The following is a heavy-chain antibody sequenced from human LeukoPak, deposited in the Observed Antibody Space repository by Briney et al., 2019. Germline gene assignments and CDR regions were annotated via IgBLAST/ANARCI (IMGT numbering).Heavy chain of an antibody. D-gene: IGHD6-13*01. CDR1: GGTFSSYA. V-gene: IGHV1-69*13. Sequence: SVRVSCKASGGTFSSYAISWVRQAPGQGLEWMGGIIPIFGTANYAQKFQGRVTITADESTSTAYMELSSLRSEDTAVYYCARGLSWISSWYWAYFDYWGQGTLVTVSS. CDR3: ARGLSWISSWYWAYFDY. J-gene: IGHJ4*02. CDR2: IIPIFGTA.